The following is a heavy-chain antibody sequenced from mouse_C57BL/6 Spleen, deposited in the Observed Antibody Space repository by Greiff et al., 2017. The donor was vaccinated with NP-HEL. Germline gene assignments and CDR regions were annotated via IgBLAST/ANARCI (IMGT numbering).Heavy chain of an antibody. CDR2: ISDGGSYT. CDR1: GFTFSSYA. Sequence: EVMLVESGGGLVKPGGSLKLSCAASGFTFSSYAMSWVRQTPEKRLEWVATISDGGSYTYYPDNVKGRFTIARDNAKNNLYLQMSHLKSEDTAMYYWAREPRGQDYAMDYWGQGTSVTVSS. CDR3: AREPRGQDYAMDY. J-gene: IGHJ4*01. V-gene: IGHV5-4*01. D-gene: IGHD3-2*02.